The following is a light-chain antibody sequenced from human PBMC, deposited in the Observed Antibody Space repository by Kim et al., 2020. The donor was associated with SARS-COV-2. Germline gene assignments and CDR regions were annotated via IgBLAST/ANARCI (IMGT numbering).Light chain of an antibody. J-gene: IGLJ2*01. CDR2: GKN. CDR1: SLRSYY. Sequence: SSELTQDPAVSEALGQTVRITCQGDSLRSYYASWYQQKPGQAPVLVIYGKNNRPSGIPDRFSGSSSGNTASLTITGAQAEDEADYYCNSRDSSGNHQVVF. CDR3: NSRDSSGNHQVV. V-gene: IGLV3-19*01.